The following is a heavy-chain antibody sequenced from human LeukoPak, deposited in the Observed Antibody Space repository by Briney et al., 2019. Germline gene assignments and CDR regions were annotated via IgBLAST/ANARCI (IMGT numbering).Heavy chain of an antibody. V-gene: IGHV4-59*04. CDR1: GFTFSNYN. J-gene: IGHJ4*02. Sequence: GSLRLSCAASGFTFSNYNMNWVRQAPGKGLEWIGNIYYSGNTYYNASLESRVTISVDKSKNEFSLRLNSVTAADTAMYYCAKSGGYGLIDYWGQGTLVTVSS. D-gene: IGHD1-26*01. CDR2: IYYSGNT. CDR3: AKSGGYGLIDY.